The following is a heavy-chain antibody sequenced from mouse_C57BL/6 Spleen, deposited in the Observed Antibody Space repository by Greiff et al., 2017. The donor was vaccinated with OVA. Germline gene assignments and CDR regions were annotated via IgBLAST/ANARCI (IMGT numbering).Heavy chain of an antibody. D-gene: IGHD1-1*01. CDR3: ARYDYYGSSSMDY. CDR1: GYTFTDYY. J-gene: IGHJ4*01. V-gene: IGHV1-76*01. CDR2: IYPGSGNT. Sequence: VQLQQSGAELVRPGASVKLSCKASGYTFTDYYINWVKQRPGQGLEWIARIYPGSGNTYYNEKFKGKATLTAEKSSSTAYMQLSSLTSEDSAVYFCARYDYYGSSSMDYWGQGTSVTVSS.